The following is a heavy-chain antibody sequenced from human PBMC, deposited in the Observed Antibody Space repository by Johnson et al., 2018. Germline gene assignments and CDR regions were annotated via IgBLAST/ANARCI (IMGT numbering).Heavy chain of an antibody. Sequence: EEQLLEAGGGLVQAGRSLRLCCAASGFTFDDYAMHWVRQAPGKGLEWVSGITLTSGSIAYEDSVKGRFTISRDNAKKSLYLQMNSLGPEDTAFYYCAKDGVLWGSQYFHHWGQGTLVIVSS. J-gene: IGHJ1*01. CDR2: ITLTSGSI. D-gene: IGHD2-21*01. V-gene: IGHV3-9*01. CDR3: AKDGVLWGSQYFHH. CDR1: GFTFDDYA.